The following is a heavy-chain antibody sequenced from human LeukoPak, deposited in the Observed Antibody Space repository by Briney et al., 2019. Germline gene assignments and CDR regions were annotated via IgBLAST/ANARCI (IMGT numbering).Heavy chain of an antibody. Sequence: PGGSLRLSCAASGFTFDGHAMHWVRHAPGKGLEWVAGISWSSGIISYADSVKGRFTISRDNAKNSLYLQMNSLRPEDTAMYYCVKDKGPMVRGAGMDVWGQGTAVTASS. V-gene: IGHV3-9*01. CDR2: ISWSSGII. CDR1: GFTFDGHA. J-gene: IGHJ6*02. D-gene: IGHD3-10*01. CDR3: VKDKGPMVRGAGMDV.